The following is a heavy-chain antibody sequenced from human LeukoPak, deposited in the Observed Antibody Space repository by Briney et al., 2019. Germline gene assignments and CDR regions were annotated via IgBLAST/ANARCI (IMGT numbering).Heavy chain of an antibody. V-gene: IGHV4-34*01. D-gene: IGHD1/OR15-1a*01. Sequence: SETLALTCNVSGGSFTNYYWSWIRQTPEKGLEWIGQIDHSGDTSYNPSLRSRVTLSVDRSKNQFSLKVTSVTAADTGVYYCARGPGTVGLSPWGQGTLVTVSS. J-gene: IGHJ5*02. CDR3: ARGPGTVGLSP. CDR2: IDHSGDT. CDR1: GGSFTNYY.